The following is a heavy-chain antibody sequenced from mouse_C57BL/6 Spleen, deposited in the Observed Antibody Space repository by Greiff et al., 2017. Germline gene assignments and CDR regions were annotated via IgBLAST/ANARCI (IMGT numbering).Heavy chain of an antibody. CDR1: GYTFTSYW. CDR3: AISRPRAMDY. Sequence: QVQLQQSVAELVKPGASVKVSCKASGYTFTSYWMHWVKQRPGQGLEWIGRIHPSDSDTNYNQKFKGKATLTVDKSSSTAYLQLSSLTSEDSAVYYCAISRPRAMDYWGQGTSVTVSA. J-gene: IGHJ4*01. V-gene: IGHV1-74*01. D-gene: IGHD3-2*02. CDR2: IHPSDSDT.